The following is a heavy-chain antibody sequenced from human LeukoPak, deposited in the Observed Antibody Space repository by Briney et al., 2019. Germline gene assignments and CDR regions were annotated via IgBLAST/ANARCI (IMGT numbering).Heavy chain of an antibody. CDR2: ISGSGDTT. D-gene: IGHD3-10*01. V-gene: IGHV3-23*01. CDR3: AKDHNYASGSSYLVGPHYYYMDV. J-gene: IGHJ6*03. Sequence: GGSLRLSCAASGFTFSSYSMNWVRQAPGKGLEWVSAISGSGDTTYYADSVKGRFTISRDNSRNTLYLEIHSLRAEDAAVYNCAKDHNYASGSSYLVGPHYYYMDVWGKGTTVTISS. CDR1: GFTFSSYS.